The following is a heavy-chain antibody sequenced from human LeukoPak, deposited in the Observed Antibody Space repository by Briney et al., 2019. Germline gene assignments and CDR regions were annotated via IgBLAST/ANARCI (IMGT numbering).Heavy chain of an antibody. V-gene: IGHV3-33*01. CDR2: IWYDGSNK. Sequence: GGSLRLSCAASGFTFSSYGMHWVRQAPGKGLEWVAVIWYDGSNKYYADSVKGRFTISRDNSKNTLYLQMNSLRAEDTAVYYCARSRGIVVPAAMFDYWGRGTLVTVSS. CDR1: GFTFSSYG. CDR3: ARSRGIVVPAAMFDY. J-gene: IGHJ4*02. D-gene: IGHD2-2*01.